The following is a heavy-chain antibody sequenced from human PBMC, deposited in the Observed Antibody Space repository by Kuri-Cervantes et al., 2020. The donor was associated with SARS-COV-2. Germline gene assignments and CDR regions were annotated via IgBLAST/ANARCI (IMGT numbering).Heavy chain of an antibody. D-gene: IGHD3-22*01. CDR1: GGTFSSSA. Sequence: SVKVSCKASGGTFSSSAFSWVRQAPGQGLEWMGGIIPSLDTANYPQKFQGRVTITADESTNTAYMKLSSVTAADTAVYYCALGYWGSGYPRYYYYMDVWGKGTTVTVSS. CDR3: ALGYWGSGYPRYYYYMDV. CDR2: IIPSLDTA. V-gene: IGHV1-69*13. J-gene: IGHJ6*03.